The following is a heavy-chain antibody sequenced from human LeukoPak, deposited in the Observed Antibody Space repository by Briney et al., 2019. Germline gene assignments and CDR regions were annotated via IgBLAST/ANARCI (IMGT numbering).Heavy chain of an antibody. CDR3: ARDLLWFGESSVG. CDR2: ISGNGYST. J-gene: IGHJ4*02. Sequence: GGSLRLSCAASGFTFDRYSMNWVRQAPGRGLEWVSTISGNGYSTFYADSVKGRFTISRDNSNNTLYLQMNALRADDAALYYCARDLLWFGESSVGWGRGSLVTVSS. CDR1: GFTFDRYS. V-gene: IGHV3-23*01. D-gene: IGHD3-10*01.